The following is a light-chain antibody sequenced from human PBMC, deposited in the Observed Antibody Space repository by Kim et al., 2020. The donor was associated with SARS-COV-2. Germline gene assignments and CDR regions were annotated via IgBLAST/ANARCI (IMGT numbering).Light chain of an antibody. V-gene: IGKV1-16*01. CDR2: GAS. Sequence: SASVGDTVTITCRASLAIKKWFAWFQQRPGEAPKPLIYGASYLQSGVPSRFSGTGYGTDFTLTISSLQTDDFATYYCQQYDEYPYTFGQGTKLEI. J-gene: IGKJ2*01. CDR1: LAIKKW. CDR3: QQYDEYPYT.